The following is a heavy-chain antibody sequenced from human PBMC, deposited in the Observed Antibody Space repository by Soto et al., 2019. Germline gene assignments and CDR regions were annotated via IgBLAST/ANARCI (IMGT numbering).Heavy chain of an antibody. D-gene: IGHD4-17*01. J-gene: IGHJ4*02. CDR1: GGSVSNKTYY. V-gene: IGHV4-61*01. Sequence: PSQPLSLTCSVSGGSVSNKTYYWSWIRQPPGKRLEWIGYVYYSGTTNYNPSLKSQVTISVDLSKNQFSLRLSSVTTADTALYYCARTTAVPNTLRSRYFFDYWGQRTLVTVAS. CDR3: ARTTAVPNTLRSRYFFDY. CDR2: VYYSGTT.